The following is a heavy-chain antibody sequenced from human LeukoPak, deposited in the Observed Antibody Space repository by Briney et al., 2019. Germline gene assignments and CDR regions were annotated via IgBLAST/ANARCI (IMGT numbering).Heavy chain of an antibody. CDR3: ARAPSYYDILTGFSNYYYGMDV. Sequence: KPSETLSLPCTVSGGSMSRYYWSWLRQPPGKGLEGLGYIYYSGSTNFNTSLKSRVTISLDTSKNQSSLKLSSVTAADTAVYYCARAPSYYDILTGFSNYYYGMDVWGQGTTVTVSS. D-gene: IGHD3-9*01. J-gene: IGHJ6*02. CDR1: GGSMSRYY. V-gene: IGHV4-59*01. CDR2: IYYSGST.